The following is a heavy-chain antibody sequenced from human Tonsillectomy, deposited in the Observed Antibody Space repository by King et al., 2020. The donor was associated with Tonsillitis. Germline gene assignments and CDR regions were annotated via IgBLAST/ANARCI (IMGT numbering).Heavy chain of an antibody. CDR1: GFTFRRYD. Sequence: EVQLVESGGGLVKPGGSLRLSCAASGFTFRRYDLNWVRRAPGKGLEWGSSIDSSSRHIYYADSGKGRFTIPRDNAKNSLYLQMNSLRGEDTAVYYCARYGGGSFDYWGQGTLVTVSS. V-gene: IGHV3-21*01. J-gene: IGHJ4*02. CDR2: IDSSSRHI. CDR3: ARYGGGSFDY. D-gene: IGHD3-10*01.